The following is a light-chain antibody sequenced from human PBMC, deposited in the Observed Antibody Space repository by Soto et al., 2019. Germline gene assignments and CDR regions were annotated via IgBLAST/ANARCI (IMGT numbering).Light chain of an antibody. J-gene: IGLJ1*01. CDR1: SSDVGTYDY. CDR3: CSYAGRSAYFV. Sequence: QSALTQPRSVSGSPGQSVTISCTGTSSDVGTYDYVSWYQRHPGKAPKVVIYDVSQRPSGVPDRFSGSKSGNTASLTISGLQGEDEADYYCCSYAGRSAYFVFGTGTKLTVL. V-gene: IGLV2-11*01. CDR2: DVS.